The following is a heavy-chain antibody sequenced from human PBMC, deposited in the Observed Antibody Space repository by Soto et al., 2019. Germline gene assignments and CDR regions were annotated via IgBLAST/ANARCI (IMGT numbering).Heavy chain of an antibody. V-gene: IGHV3-74*03. D-gene: IGHD5-12*01. CDR1: GFTFSSYW. Sequence: GGSLRLSCAASGFTFSSYWMHWVRQAPGKGLVWVSHINPDGSSTAYADSVKGRFTISRDNANNTLYLQMNSLTAEDTAVYYCAKGQGRGVATISPTLPFDYWGQGTLVTVSS. CDR3: AKGQGRGVATISPTLPFDY. CDR2: INPDGSST. J-gene: IGHJ4*02.